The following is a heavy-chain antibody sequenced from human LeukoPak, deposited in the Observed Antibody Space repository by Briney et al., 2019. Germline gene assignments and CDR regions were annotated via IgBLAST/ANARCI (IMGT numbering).Heavy chain of an antibody. CDR3: ATTIFGVEYYYYDY. J-gene: IGHJ4*02. V-gene: IGHV1-24*01. Sequence: ASVNVSCKVSGYTLTELSMHWARQAPGKGLEWMGGFDPEDGETIYAQKFQGRVTMTEDTSTDTAYMELSSLRSEDTAVYYCATTIFGVEYYYYDYWGQGTLVTVSS. D-gene: IGHD3-3*01. CDR2: FDPEDGET. CDR1: GYTLTELS.